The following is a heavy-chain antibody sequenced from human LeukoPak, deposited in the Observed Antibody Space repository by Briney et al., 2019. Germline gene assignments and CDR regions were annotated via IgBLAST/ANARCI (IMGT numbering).Heavy chain of an antibody. J-gene: IGHJ6*03. CDR1: GYTFTSYD. Sequence: ASVKVSCKASGYTFTSYDINWVRQATGQGLEWMGWMNPNSGNTGYAQKFQGRVTMTRNTSISTAYMELSSLRSEDTAVYYCARGSLTPRYYYYYMDVWGKGTTVTVS. V-gene: IGHV1-8*01. CDR2: MNPNSGNT. CDR3: ARGSLTPRYYYYYMDV.